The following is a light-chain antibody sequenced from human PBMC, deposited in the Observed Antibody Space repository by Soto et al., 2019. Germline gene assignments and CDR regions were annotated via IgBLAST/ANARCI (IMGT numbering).Light chain of an antibody. V-gene: IGLV1-44*01. J-gene: IGLJ1*01. CDR2: GNN. CDR3: AAWDDTMNEYV. Sequence: QSVLTQAPSVSGTPGQRVTITCSGSSSNIGRNRVNWYQHLPGTAPKLLTHGNNHRPSGVPDRFSGSKSGTSASLAISGLQPEDEADYCCAAWDDTMNEYVFGDGTKVTV. CDR1: SSNIGRNR.